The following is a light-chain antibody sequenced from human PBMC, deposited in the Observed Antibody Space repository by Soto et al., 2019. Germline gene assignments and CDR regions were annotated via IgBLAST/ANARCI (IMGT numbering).Light chain of an antibody. Sequence: QSALTQPRSVSGSPGQSVTISCTGTSSNVGRYKYVSWYQHHPGKAPKLMIYDVTMRPSGVPDRFSDSKSGNTASLTISGLQAEDEADYYCCSYAGTYTYVFGTGTKLTVL. CDR2: DVT. J-gene: IGLJ1*01. V-gene: IGLV2-11*01. CDR3: CSYAGTYTYV. CDR1: SSNVGRYKY.